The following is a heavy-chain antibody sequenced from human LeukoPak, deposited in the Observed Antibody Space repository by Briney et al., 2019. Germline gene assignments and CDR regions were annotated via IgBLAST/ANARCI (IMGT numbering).Heavy chain of an antibody. Sequence: SVKVSCKSSGGTFISYGISWVRQAPGQGPEWMGGIIPISGTTLYAQKFQGRVTISADRITSTAYMELSSLGSEDTAVYYCARDSGYYGLAFDYWGQGTLVTVSS. D-gene: IGHD3-22*01. V-gene: IGHV1-69*06. J-gene: IGHJ4*02. CDR2: IIPISGTT. CDR3: ARDSGYYGLAFDY. CDR1: GGTFISYG.